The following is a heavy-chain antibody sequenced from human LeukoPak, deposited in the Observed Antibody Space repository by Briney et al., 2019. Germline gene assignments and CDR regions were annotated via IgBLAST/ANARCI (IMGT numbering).Heavy chain of an antibody. CDR2: IYYGGST. D-gene: IGHD6-13*01. CDR3: ARGVEGSSWSVWYLWFDP. J-gene: IGHJ5*02. V-gene: IGHV4-31*03. CDR1: GGSISSGGYY. Sequence: PSQTLSLTCTVSGGSISSGGYYWSWIRQHPGKGLEWIGYIYYGGSTYYNPSLKSRVTISVDTSKNQFSLKLSSVTAADTAVYYCARGVEGSSWSVWYLWFDPWGQGTLVTVSS.